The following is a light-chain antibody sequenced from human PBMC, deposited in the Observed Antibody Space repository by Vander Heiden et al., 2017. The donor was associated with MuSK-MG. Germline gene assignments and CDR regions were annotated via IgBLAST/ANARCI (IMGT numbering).Light chain of an antibody. V-gene: IGKV3-20*01. CDR2: GAS. CDR3: QQYGSSPPWT. CDR1: QSVSSSY. Sequence: EIVLTQSPGTLSFSPGERATLSCRASQSVSSSYLAWYQQKPGQAPRLIIYGASSRATGIPDRFSGSGSGTDFTLTISRLELEDFAVYYCQQYGSSPPWTFGQGTKVEIK. J-gene: IGKJ1*01.